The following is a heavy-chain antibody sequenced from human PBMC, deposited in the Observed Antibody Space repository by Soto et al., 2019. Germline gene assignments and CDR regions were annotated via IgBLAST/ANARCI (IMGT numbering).Heavy chain of an antibody. CDR2: INHSGST. D-gene: IGHD6-19*01. CDR1: GGSFSGYY. V-gene: IGHV4-34*01. J-gene: IGHJ1*01. CDR3: ARVRKQWLMAEYFQH. Sequence: PSETLSLTCAVYGGSFSGYYWSWIRQPPGKGLEWIGEINHSGSTNYNPSLKSRVTISVDTSKNQFSLKLSSVTAADTAVYYCARVRKQWLMAEYFQHWGQGTLVTVSS.